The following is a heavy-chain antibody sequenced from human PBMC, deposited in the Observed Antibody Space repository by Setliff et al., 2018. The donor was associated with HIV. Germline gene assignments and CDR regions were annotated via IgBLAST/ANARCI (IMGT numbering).Heavy chain of an antibody. D-gene: IGHD6-19*01. CDR3: ARASSQWLAHPGSFQL. Sequence: KASETLSLTCVVSGYSISSSYWWGWIRQPPGKGLEWIGEINHSGSTKYSPSLNSRVTILGDTSKNQFSLKMSSVTATDTAVYFCARASSQWLAHPGSFQLWGQGTLVTVSS. V-gene: IGHV4-28*06. J-gene: IGHJ1*01. CDR1: GYSISSSYW. CDR2: INHSGST.